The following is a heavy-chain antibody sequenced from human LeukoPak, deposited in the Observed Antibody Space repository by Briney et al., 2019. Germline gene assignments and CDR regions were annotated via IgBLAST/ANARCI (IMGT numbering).Heavy chain of an antibody. Sequence: GGSLRLSCAASGFTFSSYGMHWVRQAPGKGLEWVGVIWYDGSNKYYADSVKGRFTISRDNSKNTLYLQMNSLRAEDTTVYYCAKDSDPQSDYDPIVYWAQGTLVTVSS. J-gene: IGHJ4*02. V-gene: IGHV3-33*06. CDR1: GFTFSSYG. CDR3: AKDSDPQSDYDPIVY. CDR2: IWYDGSNK. D-gene: IGHD5-12*01.